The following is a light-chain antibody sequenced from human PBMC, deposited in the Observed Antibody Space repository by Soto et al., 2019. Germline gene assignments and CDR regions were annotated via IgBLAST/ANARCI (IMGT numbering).Light chain of an antibody. CDR3: SSYTSSSTQV. CDR2: EVR. J-gene: IGLJ1*01. CDR1: SSDVGGYNY. Sequence: QSALTQPASVSGSPGQSITISCTGTSSDVGGYNYVSWYQQHPGKAPKLMIYEVRNRPSGVSNRFSGSKSGNTASLTISGLQAEDEADYYCSSYTSSSTQVCGTRTKLTVL. V-gene: IGLV2-14*01.